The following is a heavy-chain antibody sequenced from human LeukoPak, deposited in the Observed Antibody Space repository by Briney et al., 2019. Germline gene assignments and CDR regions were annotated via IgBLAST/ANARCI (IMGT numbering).Heavy chain of an antibody. CDR3: ARGAIVGANFDY. V-gene: IGHV3-30*02. Sequence: GGSPRLSCAASGFTFSTFGMHWVRQTPGKGLESVAFIRFDGTNKYYADSVKGRFTISRDNSRNTLYLQMNSLSAEDTAVYYCARGAIVGANFDYWGQGTLVTVSS. CDR1: GFTFSTFG. D-gene: IGHD1-26*01. J-gene: IGHJ4*02. CDR2: IRFDGTNK.